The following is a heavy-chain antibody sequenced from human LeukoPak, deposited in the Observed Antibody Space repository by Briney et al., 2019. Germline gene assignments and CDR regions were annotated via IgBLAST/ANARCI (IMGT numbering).Heavy chain of an antibody. J-gene: IGHJ5*02. CDR1: GFTFSSYA. CDR2: ISGSGGST. D-gene: IGHD6-13*01. V-gene: IGHV3-23*01. Sequence: GGFLRLSCAASGFTFSSYAMSWVRQAPGKGLEWVSAISGSGGSTYYADSVKGRFTISRDNSKNTLYLQMNSLRAEDTAVYYCAKDLGIAAAGTPYNWFDPWGQGTLVTVSS. CDR3: AKDLGIAAAGTPYNWFDP.